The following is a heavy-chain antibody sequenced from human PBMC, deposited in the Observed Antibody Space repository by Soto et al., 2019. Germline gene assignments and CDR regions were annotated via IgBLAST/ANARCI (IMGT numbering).Heavy chain of an antibody. J-gene: IGHJ4*02. V-gene: IGHV3-23*01. CDR3: AYSSTPFDS. Sequence: EVPLLESGGGLVQPGGSLRLSCAASGFTFSSYAMSWVRQAPGKGLEWVSAISGSGGSTYYADSVKGRFTISSDNSTNTLYLQMNSLRAEDTAVYYCAYSSTPFDSWGQGTLVTVSS. CDR1: GFTFSSYA. CDR2: ISGSGGST. D-gene: IGHD6-13*01.